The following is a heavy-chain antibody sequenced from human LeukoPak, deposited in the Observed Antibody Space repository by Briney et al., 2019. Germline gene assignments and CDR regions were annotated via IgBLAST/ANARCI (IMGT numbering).Heavy chain of an antibody. CDR3: ARESETSGWYDY. Sequence: GGSLRLSCAAPGFIFDNYAMHWVRQAPGKGLEWVSLISGDGGSTFYADSVRGRFTISRDNTRKSLSLQMSSLRSEDTALYYCARESETSGWYDYWGQGTLVTVSS. D-gene: IGHD6-19*01. V-gene: IGHV3-43*02. CDR2: ISGDGGST. CDR1: GFIFDNYA. J-gene: IGHJ4*02.